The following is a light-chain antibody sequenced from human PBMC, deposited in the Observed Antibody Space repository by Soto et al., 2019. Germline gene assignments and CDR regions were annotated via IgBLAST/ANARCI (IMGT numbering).Light chain of an antibody. CDR1: SSDVGGYNY. Sequence: QSALSQPRSVSGSPGQSVTISCTGSSSDVGGYNYVSWYQQHPGKAPKVMIYGVSKRPSGVPDRFSGSKTGNPASLTISGLQVVDEADYYCCSYAGTYTLVFGGGTKLTVL. V-gene: IGLV2-11*01. J-gene: IGLJ2*01. CDR2: GVS. CDR3: CSYAGTYTLV.